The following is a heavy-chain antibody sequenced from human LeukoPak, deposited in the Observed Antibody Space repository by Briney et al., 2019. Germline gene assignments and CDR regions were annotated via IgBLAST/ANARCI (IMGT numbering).Heavy chain of an antibody. D-gene: IGHD3-22*01. CDR3: AGRFYVYETTGYYPSKYYLDV. Sequence: SETLSLTCAVNGESFGDHYWTWIRQPPGKGLEYIGEINLTGTTNYNPSLKSRVSISSDASMNPFSLKVRSVTATDTAVYYCAGRFYVYETTGYYPSKYYLDVWGTGTTVTVS. V-gene: IGHV4-34*01. J-gene: IGHJ6*03. CDR2: INLTGTT. CDR1: GESFGDHY.